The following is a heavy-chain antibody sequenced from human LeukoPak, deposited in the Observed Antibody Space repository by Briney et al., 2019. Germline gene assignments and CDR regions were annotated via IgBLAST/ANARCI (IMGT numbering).Heavy chain of an antibody. V-gene: IGHV3-33*01. CDR1: GFTFSSYG. CDR2: IWYDGSNR. Sequence: PGRSLRLSCAASGFTFSSYGMHWVRQAPGKGLEWVAVIWYDGSNRYYADSVKGRFTISRDNSKNTLYLQMNSLRAEDTAVYYCARDRGIRLPNNWFDPWGQGTLVTVSS. J-gene: IGHJ5*02. D-gene: IGHD4-17*01. CDR3: ARDRGIRLPNNWFDP.